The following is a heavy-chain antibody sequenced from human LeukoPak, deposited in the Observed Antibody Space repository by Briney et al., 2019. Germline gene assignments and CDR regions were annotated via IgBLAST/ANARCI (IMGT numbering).Heavy chain of an antibody. CDR2: INPYNGVI. CDR1: GYTFSGHY. J-gene: IGHJ4*02. CDR3: ARTQILDC. V-gene: IGHV1-2*02. Sequence: ASVKVSCKASGYTFSGHYIHWVRQAPGQGLEWMGWINPYNGVIHFAQKFQGRVTMTRDTSISTVYMDLSGLGGDDTAVYYCARTQILDCWGQGTLVTVSS.